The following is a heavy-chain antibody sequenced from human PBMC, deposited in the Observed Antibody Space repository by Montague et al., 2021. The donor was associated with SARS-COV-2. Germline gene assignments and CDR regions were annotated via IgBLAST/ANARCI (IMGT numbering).Heavy chain of an antibody. J-gene: IGHJ5*02. V-gene: IGHV4-61*01. Sequence: SETLSLICTVSGVSVSNRYTHWSWIRQSPGKGLEWIGHIDYGGSPNYSPSLHSRVTISLDTSKNQLSLRLNSATAADTAVYYCATYWQGGSGRGSWGQGTLVTVSS. CDR2: IDYGGSP. D-gene: IGHD3-10*01. CDR3: ATYWQGGSGRGS. CDR1: GVSVSNRYTH.